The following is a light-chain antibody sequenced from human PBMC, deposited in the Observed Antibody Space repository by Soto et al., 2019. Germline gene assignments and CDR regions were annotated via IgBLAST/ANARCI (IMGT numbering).Light chain of an antibody. CDR2: EVT. CDR3: SSYTISNTLPFV. Sequence: QSVLTQPASVSGSPGQSITISCTGTRRDVGGYNYVSWYQQYSGKSPKLLIYEVTHRPSGVSNRFSGSKSGNTASLTISGLQAEDEADYYCSSYTISNTLPFVFGTGTKHTVL. J-gene: IGLJ1*01. V-gene: IGLV2-14*01. CDR1: RRDVGGYNY.